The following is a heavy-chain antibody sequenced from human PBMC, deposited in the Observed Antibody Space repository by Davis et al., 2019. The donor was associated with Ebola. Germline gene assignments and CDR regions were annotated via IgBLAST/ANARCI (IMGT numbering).Heavy chain of an antibody. Sequence: ASVKVSCKASGYTFTGYYMQWVRQAPGQGLEWMGWINPDSGATNYAQKVQGRVTMTRDTSITTAHMELSRLTSDDTAVYFCARRGSLDGSPSMDVWGKGTTVTVSS. V-gene: IGHV1-2*02. CDR1: GYTFTGYY. CDR3: ARRGSLDGSPSMDV. CDR2: INPDSGAT. J-gene: IGHJ6*03. D-gene: IGHD1-1*01.